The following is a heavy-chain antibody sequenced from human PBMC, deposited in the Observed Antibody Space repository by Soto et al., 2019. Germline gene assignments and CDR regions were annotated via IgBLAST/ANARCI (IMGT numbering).Heavy chain of an antibody. Sequence: QLQLRESGSGLVKPSQTLSLTCAVSGGSISSGGYSWSWIRQPPGKGLEWIGYIYHSGSTYYNPSLKSRVTISVDRSKNQFSLKLSSVTAADTAVYYCARAQRRVTAGGAFDIWGQGTMVTVSS. CDR1: GGSISSGGYS. J-gene: IGHJ3*02. CDR2: IYHSGST. V-gene: IGHV4-30-2*01. D-gene: IGHD2-2*01. CDR3: ARAQRRVTAGGAFDI.